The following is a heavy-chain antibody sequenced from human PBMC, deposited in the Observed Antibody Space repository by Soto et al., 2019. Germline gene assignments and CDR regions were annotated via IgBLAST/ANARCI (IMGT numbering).Heavy chain of an antibody. D-gene: IGHD2-15*01. Sequence: GASVKVSCKASGGTFSSYAISWVRQAPGQGLEWMGGIIPIFGTANYAQKFQGRVTITADESTSTAYMELSSLRSEDTAVYYCARVEEYCSGGSCKVYYYGMDVWGQGTTVTVSS. CDR1: GGTFSSYA. CDR2: IIPIFGTA. J-gene: IGHJ6*02. V-gene: IGHV1-69*13. CDR3: ARVEEYCSGGSCKVYYYGMDV.